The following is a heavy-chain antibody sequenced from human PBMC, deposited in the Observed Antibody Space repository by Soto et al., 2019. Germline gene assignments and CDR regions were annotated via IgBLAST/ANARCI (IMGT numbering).Heavy chain of an antibody. D-gene: IGHD2-2*01. CDR2: ISYDGSNK. Sequence: GGSLRLSCAASGFTFSSYGMHWVRQAPGKGLEWVAVISYDGSNKYYADSVKGRFTISRDNSKNTLYLQMNSLRAEDTAVYYCARGAGYCSSTSCLFYWFDPWGQGTLVTVSS. CDR3: ARGAGYCSSTSCLFYWFDP. CDR1: GFTFSSYG. V-gene: IGHV3-30*03. J-gene: IGHJ5*02.